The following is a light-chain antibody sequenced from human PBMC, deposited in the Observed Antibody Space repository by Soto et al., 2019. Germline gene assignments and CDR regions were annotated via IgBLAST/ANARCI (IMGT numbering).Light chain of an antibody. V-gene: IGLV2-14*01. CDR3: SSYTTSSSSTLYV. J-gene: IGLJ1*01. Sequence: QPASVSGSPGQSITISCTGTNSDVGGYNYVSWYQQHPGKAPKLMIYEVSNRPSGVSNRFSGSKSGNTASLTISGLQAEDEADYYCSSYTTSSSSTLYVFGTGTKLTVL. CDR2: EVS. CDR1: NSDVGGYNY.